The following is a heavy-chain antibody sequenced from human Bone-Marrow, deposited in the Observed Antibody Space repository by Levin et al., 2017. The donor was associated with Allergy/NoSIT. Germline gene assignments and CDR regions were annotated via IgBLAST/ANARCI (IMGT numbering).Heavy chain of an antibody. CDR2: INSDSRSI. D-gene: IGHD2-21*02. CDR3: ARDTAYCGGGCYSLVDY. CDR1: GFTFSSYS. V-gene: IGHV3-21*01. J-gene: IGHJ4*02. Sequence: GESLKISCAASGFTFSSYSMNWVRQAPGKGLEWVSSINSDSRSIYYADSVKGRFTVSRDNARNSVYLQMNSLRAEDTAVYYCARDTAYCGGGCYSLVDYWGQGTLVTVSS.